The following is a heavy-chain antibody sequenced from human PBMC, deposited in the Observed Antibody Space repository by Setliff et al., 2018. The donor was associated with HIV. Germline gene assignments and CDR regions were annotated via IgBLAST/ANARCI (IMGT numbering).Heavy chain of an antibody. CDR2: IYYSGST. D-gene: IGHD3-10*01. J-gene: IGHJ2*01. CDR1: GGSISSGGYY. CDR3: AAGLWFGEFSLWQYWHFDL. V-gene: IGHV4-30-4*08. Sequence: SETLSLTCTVSGGSISSGGYYWSWIRQPPGMGLDWIGYIYYSGSTYYNPSLMSRVTISLDTSKNQFSLKLSSVTAADTAVYYCAAGLWFGEFSLWQYWHFDLWGRGTLVTVSS.